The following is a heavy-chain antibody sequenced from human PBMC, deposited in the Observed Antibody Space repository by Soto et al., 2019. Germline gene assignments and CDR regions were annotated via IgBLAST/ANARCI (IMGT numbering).Heavy chain of an antibody. CDR3: AKVGDYYDSSGYPLNDAFDI. CDR1: GFTFDDYA. D-gene: IGHD3-22*01. CDR2: ISWNSGSI. Sequence: EVQLVESGGGLVQPGRSLRLSCAASGFTFDDYAMHWVRQAPGKGLEWVSGISWNSGSIGYADSVKGRFTISRVNAKNSLYLQMNSLRAEDTALYYCAKVGDYYDSSGYPLNDAFDIWGQGTMVTVSS. V-gene: IGHV3-9*01. J-gene: IGHJ3*02.